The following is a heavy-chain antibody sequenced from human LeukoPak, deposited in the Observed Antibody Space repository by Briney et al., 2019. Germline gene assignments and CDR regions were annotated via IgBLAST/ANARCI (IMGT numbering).Heavy chain of an antibody. CDR1: GYSISSGYY. Sequence: SETLSLTCSVSGYSISSGYYWSWIRQPAGKGLEWIGRIYTSGSTNYNPSLKSRVTMSVDTSKNQFSLKLSSVTAADTAVYYCARAFLVGATYDAFDIWGQGTMVTVSS. CDR2: IYTSGST. CDR3: ARAFLVGATYDAFDI. D-gene: IGHD1-26*01. V-gene: IGHV4-4*07. J-gene: IGHJ3*02.